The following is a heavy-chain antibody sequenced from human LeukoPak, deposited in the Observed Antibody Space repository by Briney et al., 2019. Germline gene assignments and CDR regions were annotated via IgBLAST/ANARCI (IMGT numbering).Heavy chain of an antibody. D-gene: IGHD5-18*01. CDR2: IYHSGST. V-gene: IGHV4-4*02. Sequence: SETLSLTCAVSGGSISSSNWWSWVRQPPGKGLEWIGEIYHSGSTNYNPSLKSRVTISVDKSKNQFSLKLSSVTAADTAVYYCARGQNVDTAMVTRWYYYGMDVWGQGTTVTVSS. CDR1: GGSISSSNW. CDR3: ARGQNVDTAMVTRWYYYGMDV. J-gene: IGHJ6*02.